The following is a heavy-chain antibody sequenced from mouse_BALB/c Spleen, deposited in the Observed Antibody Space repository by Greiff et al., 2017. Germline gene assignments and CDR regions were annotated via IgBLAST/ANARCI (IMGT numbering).Heavy chain of an antibody. J-gene: IGHJ4*01. CDR1: GYTFTDYA. Sequence: QVHVKQSGAELVRPGVSVKISCKGSGYTFTDYAMHWVKQSHAKSLEWIGVISTYYGDASYNQKFKGKATMTVDKSSSTAYMELARLTSEDSAIYYCAREERGYAMDYWGQGTSVTVSS. V-gene: IGHV1S137*01. CDR3: AREERGYAMDY. CDR2: ISTYYGDA.